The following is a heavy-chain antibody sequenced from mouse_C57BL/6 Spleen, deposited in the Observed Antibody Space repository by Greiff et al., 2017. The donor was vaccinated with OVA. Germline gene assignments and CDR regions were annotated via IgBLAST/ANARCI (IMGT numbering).Heavy chain of an antibody. CDR2: INYDGSST. V-gene: IGHV5-16*01. Sequence: EVNVVESEGGLVQPGSSMKLSCTASGFTFSDYYMAWVRQVPEKGLEWVANINYDGSSTYYLDSLKSRFIISRDNAKNILYLQMSSLKSEDTATYYCARESLSLYFDYWGQGTTLTVSS. J-gene: IGHJ2*01. CDR3: ARESLSLYFDY. CDR1: GFTFSDYY. D-gene: IGHD6-2*01.